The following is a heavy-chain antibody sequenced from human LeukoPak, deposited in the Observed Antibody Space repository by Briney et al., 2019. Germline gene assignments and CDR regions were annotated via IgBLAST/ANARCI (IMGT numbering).Heavy chain of an antibody. J-gene: IGHJ6*02. CDR2: IYYSGST. CDR1: GGSISSYY. CDR3: ARDRGRGYYGSGSPFGMDV. V-gene: IGHV4-59*01. Sequence: SETLSLTCTVSGGSISSYYWSWIRQPPGKGLEWIGYIYYSGSTNYNPSLKSRVTISVDTSKNQFSLKLSSVTAADTAVYYCARDRGRGYYGSGSPFGMDVWGQGTTVTVSS. D-gene: IGHD3-10*01.